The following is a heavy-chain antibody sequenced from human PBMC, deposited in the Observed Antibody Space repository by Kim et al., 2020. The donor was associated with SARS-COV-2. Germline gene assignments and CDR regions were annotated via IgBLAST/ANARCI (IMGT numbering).Heavy chain of an antibody. V-gene: IGHV1-3*01. CDR1: GYTFTSYA. J-gene: IGHJ6*02. CDR3: ARIGKGVMDPYYYGMDV. CDR2: INAGNGNT. D-gene: IGHD2-21*01. Sequence: ASVKVSCKASGYTFTSYAMHWVRQAPGQRLEWMGWINAGNGNTKYSQKFQGRVTITRDTSASTAYMELSSLRSEDTAVYYCARIGKGVMDPYYYGMDVWGQGTTVTVSS.